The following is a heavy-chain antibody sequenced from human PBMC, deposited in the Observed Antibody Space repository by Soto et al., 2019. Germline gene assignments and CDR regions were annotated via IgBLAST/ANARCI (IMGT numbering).Heavy chain of an antibody. CDR1: GFTFNDYW. J-gene: IGHJ4*01. CDR2: INADGSST. CDR3: ARGSPYNYGPRASRVDDY. Sequence: EVQLVESGGGLVQRGGSLGLSCEASGFTFNDYWMHWVRQVPGKGLVWVSRINADGSSTSYAGSVKGRFTITRDNAKNTVYLLNNSLRPEDSPVYYCARGSPYNYGPRASRVDDYWGHGTLVTLSS. D-gene: IGHD5-18*01. V-gene: IGHV3-74*01.